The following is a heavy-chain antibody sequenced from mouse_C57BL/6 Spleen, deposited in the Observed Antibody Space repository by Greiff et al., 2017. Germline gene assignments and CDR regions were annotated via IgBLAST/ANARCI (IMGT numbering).Heavy chain of an antibody. CDR2: IYPRDGST. Sequence: VKLQQSDAELVKPGASVTISCKVSGYTFTDHTIHWMKQTPEQGLEWIGYIYPRDGSTKYNEKFKGKATLTADNSSSTAYMQRNSLTSEDSAVYYGARGYYYGSSPYAMDYWGQGTSVTVSS. CDR1: GYTFTDHT. V-gene: IGHV1-78*01. CDR3: ARGYYYGSSPYAMDY. J-gene: IGHJ4*01. D-gene: IGHD1-1*01.